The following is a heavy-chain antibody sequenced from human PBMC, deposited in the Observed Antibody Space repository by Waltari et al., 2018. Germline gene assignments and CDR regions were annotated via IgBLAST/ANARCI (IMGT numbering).Heavy chain of an antibody. Sequence: QVQLVQSGAEVKKPGSSVQVSCKASGGTFSSYAISWVRQAPGQGLEWMGGIIPIVGTANYAQNVQGRVTITADKSTSTSYIELSSLRSEDTALYYCAREPRGGNPEFDYWGQGTLVTVSS. CDR2: IIPIVGTA. V-gene: IGHV1-69*14. J-gene: IGHJ4*02. CDR1: GGTFSSYA. D-gene: IGHD2-15*01. CDR3: AREPRGGNPEFDY.